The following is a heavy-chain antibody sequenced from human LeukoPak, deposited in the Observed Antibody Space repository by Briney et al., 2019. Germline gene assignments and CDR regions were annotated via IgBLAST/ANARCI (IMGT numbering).Heavy chain of an antibody. D-gene: IGHD2-2*01. Sequence: PGGSLRLSCAASGFNLSDYSMNWVRQAPGKGLEWISYVGISSGNTKYADSVKGRFTISGDKAKNSLYLQMNSLRVEDTAVYYCARDTKYAFDNWGQGTLVTVSS. CDR3: ARDTKYAFDN. CDR1: GFNLSDYS. V-gene: IGHV3-48*01. J-gene: IGHJ4*02. CDR2: VGISSGNT.